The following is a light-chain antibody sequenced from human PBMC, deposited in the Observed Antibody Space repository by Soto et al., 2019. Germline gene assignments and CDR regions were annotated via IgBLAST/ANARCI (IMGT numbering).Light chain of an antibody. J-gene: IGLJ1*01. CDR2: DIR. V-gene: IGLV2-14*03. CDR1: SSDVGGYKY. Sequence: QAVVTQPASVSGSPGQSITISCTGTSSDVGGYKYISWYQQHPGKAPKLLIYDIRNRPSGVSDRFSGSKSGNTASLTISGLQAEDEADYYCSSYISSSTRVFGSGTKLTVL. CDR3: SSYISSSTRV.